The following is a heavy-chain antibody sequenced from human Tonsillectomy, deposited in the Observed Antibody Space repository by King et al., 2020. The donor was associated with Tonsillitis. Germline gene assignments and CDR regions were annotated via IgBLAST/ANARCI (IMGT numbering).Heavy chain of an antibody. CDR1: GFTFSGYW. CDR2: IKYDGSET. D-gene: IGHD1-1*01. V-gene: IGHV3-7*03. J-gene: IGHJ3*02. Sequence: VQLVESGGGLVQRGGSLRLSCAGSGFTFSGYWTSWLRQAPGKGLDWVANIKYDGSETYYVDSVKGRFTISRDDAKNSVYLQMNSLRAEDTAIYYCARKGKWKGFDIWGQGTMVIVSS. CDR3: ARKGKWKGFDI.